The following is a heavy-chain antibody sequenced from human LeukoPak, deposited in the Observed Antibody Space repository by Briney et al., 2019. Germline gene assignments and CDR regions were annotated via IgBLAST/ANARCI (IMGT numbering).Heavy chain of an antibody. J-gene: IGHJ6*02. CDR2: INADGGRT. CDR3: GTWAFYHSLDV. D-gene: IGHD2/OR15-2a*01. V-gene: IGHV3-43*02. Sequence: GGSLRLSCAASGFTLATYAMHWVRQRPGKGLEWVAHINADGGRTFYADSLEGGFTISTDKSTNSLYFQMSSLTTDDTALYYCGTWAFYHSLDVWGQGTTVTVSS. CDR1: GFTLATYA.